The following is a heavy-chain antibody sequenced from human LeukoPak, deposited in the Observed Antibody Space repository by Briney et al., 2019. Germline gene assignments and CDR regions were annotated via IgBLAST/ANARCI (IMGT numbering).Heavy chain of an antibody. J-gene: IGHJ4*02. CDR3: VKEKSYYDY. V-gene: IGHV3-64D*06. CDR1: GFTFSSSP. Sequence: GGSLMLSCSTSGFTFSSSPMQWVRQAPGKGLEYVSDISSDGATTYYTDSLKDRFTISRDHSKSTLFLQMRYLRLEDTAVYYCVKEKSYYDYWGQGTLVSVSS. CDR2: ISSDGATT.